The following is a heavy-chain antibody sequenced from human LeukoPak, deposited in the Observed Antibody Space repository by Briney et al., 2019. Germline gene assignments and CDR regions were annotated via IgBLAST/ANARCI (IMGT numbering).Heavy chain of an antibody. CDR3: ARGSRDRTVTKLGYYYYYMDV. V-gene: IGHV4-39*07. CDR1: GGSISNTLYY. J-gene: IGHJ6*03. D-gene: IGHD4-17*01. CDR2: IYYSGST. Sequence: KPSETLSLTCTVSGGSISNTLYYWAWIRQPPGKGLESIGSIYYSGSTNYNPSLKSRVTISVDTSKNQFSLKLSSVTAADTAVYYCARGSRDRTVTKLGYYYYYMDVWGKGTTVTVSS.